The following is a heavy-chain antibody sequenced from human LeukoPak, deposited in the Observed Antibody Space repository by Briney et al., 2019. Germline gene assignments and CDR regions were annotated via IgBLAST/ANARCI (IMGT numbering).Heavy chain of an antibody. V-gene: IGHV4-39*01. D-gene: IGHD6-13*01. CDR2: IYYSGST. J-gene: IGHJ4*02. CDR3: ARPIAAAASYYFDY. Sequence: PSETLSLTCTVSGGPISSSSYYWGWIRQPPGKGLEWIGSIYYSGSTYYNPSLKSRVTISVDTSKNQFSLKLSSVTAADTAVYYCARPIAAAASYYFDYWGQGTLVTVSS. CDR1: GGPISSSSYY.